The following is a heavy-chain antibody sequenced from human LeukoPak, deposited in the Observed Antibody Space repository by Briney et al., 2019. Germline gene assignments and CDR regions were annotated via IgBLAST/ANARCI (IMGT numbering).Heavy chain of an antibody. V-gene: IGHV3-43*02. D-gene: IGHD2-21*02. CDR2: ISGVGSST. CDR3: AKTYCGGDCYSRALAIDI. Sequence: GGSLRLSSAAPGFTFDDYAMHWVRQAPGKGLEWVSLISGVGSSTYYADSVKGRFTISRDNSKNSLYLQMNSLRTEDTALYYCAKTYCGGDCYSRALAIDIWGQGTMVTVSS. J-gene: IGHJ3*02. CDR1: GFTFDDYA.